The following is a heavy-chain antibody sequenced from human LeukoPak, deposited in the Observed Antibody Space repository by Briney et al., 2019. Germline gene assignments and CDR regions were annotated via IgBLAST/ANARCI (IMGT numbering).Heavy chain of an antibody. CDR3: AKSGLNRFDY. J-gene: IGHJ4*02. CDR1: GFTFSSYA. CDR2: ISGGSST. D-gene: IGHD2-15*01. Sequence: GRSLRLSCAASGFTFSSYAMHWVRQAPGKGLEWVSTISGGSSTYYADSVKGRFTISRDNSKNTLYLQMNSLRAEDTAVYYCAKSGLNRFDYWGQGTLVTVSS. V-gene: IGHV3-23*01.